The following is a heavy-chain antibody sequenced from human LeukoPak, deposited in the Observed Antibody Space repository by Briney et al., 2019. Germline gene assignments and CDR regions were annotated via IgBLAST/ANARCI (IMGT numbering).Heavy chain of an antibody. CDR1: GLTFSTYS. V-gene: IGHV3-21*04. Sequence: GGSLRLSCAASGLTFSTYSMNWVRQAPGKGLEWVSSISSSSGFIYYADSVKGRFTISRDNAENSLYLQMNSLRAEDTAVYYCAKDLGDYYGSGSYKPYDYWGQGTLVTVSS. CDR3: AKDLGDYYGSGSYKPYDY. J-gene: IGHJ4*02. CDR2: ISSSSGFI. D-gene: IGHD3-10*01.